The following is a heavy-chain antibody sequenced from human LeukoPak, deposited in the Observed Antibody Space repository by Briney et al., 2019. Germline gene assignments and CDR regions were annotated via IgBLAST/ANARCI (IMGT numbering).Heavy chain of an antibody. J-gene: IGHJ4*02. D-gene: IGHD1-26*01. V-gene: IGHV4-59*01. CDR1: GGSISIYY. CDR3: AALGWELPFDY. CDR2: IYYSGST. Sequence: PSETLSLTCTVSGGSISIYYWSWIRQPPGKGLEWIGYIYYSGSTNYNPSLKSRVTISVDTSKNQFSLKLSSVTAADTAVYYCAALGWELPFDYWGQGTLVTVSS.